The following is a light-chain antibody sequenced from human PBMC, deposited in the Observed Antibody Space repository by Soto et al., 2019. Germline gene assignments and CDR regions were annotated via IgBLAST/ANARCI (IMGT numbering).Light chain of an antibody. V-gene: IGKV4-1*01. Sequence: DIVMTQSPDSLALSLGERATINCKSSRSVLYSSNDKNYLAWYQQKPGQPPKRLIYWASTRESGVPDRFSGSGSGTYFTLTISSLQAEDVAVYYCQQYYSSPQTFGQGTKVEIK. CDR1: RSVLYSSNDKNY. J-gene: IGKJ1*01. CDR3: QQYYSSPQT. CDR2: WAS.